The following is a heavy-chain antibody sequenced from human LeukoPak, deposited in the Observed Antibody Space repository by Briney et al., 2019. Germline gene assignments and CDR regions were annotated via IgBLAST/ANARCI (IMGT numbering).Heavy chain of an antibody. V-gene: IGHV3-30*18. J-gene: IGHJ4*02. D-gene: IGHD3-22*01. CDR3: ANSAEDYYDSSGPFDY. CDR1: GFTFSSYG. CDR2: ISYDGSNK. Sequence: GGSLRLSCAASGFTFSSYGMHWVRQAPGKGLEWVAVISYDGSNKYYADSVKGRSTISRDNSKNTLYLQMNSLRAEDTAVYYCANSAEDYYDSSGPFDYWGQGTLVTVSS.